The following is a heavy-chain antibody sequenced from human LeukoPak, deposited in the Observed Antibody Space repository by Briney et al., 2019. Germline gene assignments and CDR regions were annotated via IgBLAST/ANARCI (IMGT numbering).Heavy chain of an antibody. V-gene: IGHV3-53*01. CDR2: IYSDGTT. D-gene: IGHD3-10*02. Sequence: GGSLRLSCAASGFTISDKYMSWVRQAPGKGLEWVSVIYSDGTTYYADSVKDRFTISRDNSKNMVYLEINSLRAEDTAVYYCARGGLFAYYFDYWGQGTLVTVSS. CDR3: ARGGLFAYYFDY. CDR1: GFTISDKY. J-gene: IGHJ4*02.